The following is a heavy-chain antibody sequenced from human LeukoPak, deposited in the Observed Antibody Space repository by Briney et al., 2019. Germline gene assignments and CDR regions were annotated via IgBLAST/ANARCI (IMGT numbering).Heavy chain of an antibody. CDR2: IRYDGSNK. V-gene: IGHV3-30*02. CDR1: GFSFSNYA. J-gene: IGHJ4*02. CDR3: AKDLFGGMHSGSSIPDY. D-gene: IGHD1-26*01. Sequence: GGSLRLSCAASGFSFSNYAMHWVRQAPGKGLEWVAFIRYDGSNKYYADSVKGRFTISRDNSKNTLYLQMNSLRAEDTAVYYCAKDLFGGMHSGSSIPDYWGQGTLVTVSS.